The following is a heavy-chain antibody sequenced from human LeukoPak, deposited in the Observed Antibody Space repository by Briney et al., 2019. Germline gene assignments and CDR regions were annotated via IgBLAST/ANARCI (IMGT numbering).Heavy chain of an antibody. V-gene: IGHV1-2*02. CDR2: INPNSGDT. D-gene: IGHD6-13*01. CDR3: TRGRAATGIFWFDP. Sequence: GASVKVSCKASGFTFTAYYMHWVRQAPGQGLEWMGWINPNSGDTNYAQKFQGRVTMTRDTSISTAYMDLNRLRSDDTAVYYCTRGRAATGIFWFDPWGQGTLVTVSS. CDR1: GFTFTAYY. J-gene: IGHJ5*02.